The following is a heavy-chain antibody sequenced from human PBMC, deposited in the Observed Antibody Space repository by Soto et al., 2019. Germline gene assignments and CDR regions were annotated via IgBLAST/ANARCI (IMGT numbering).Heavy chain of an antibody. J-gene: IGHJ4*02. CDR2: FDPEDGET. Sequence: ASVKVSCKVSGYTLTELSMHWVRQAPGKGLEWMGGFDPEDGETIYAQKFQGRVTMTEDTSTDTAYMELSSLRSEDTAVYYCATIGGVWGSYRKREPDYWGQGPLFTVPS. CDR1: GYTLTELS. V-gene: IGHV1-24*01. CDR3: ATIGGVWGSYRKREPDY. D-gene: IGHD3-16*02.